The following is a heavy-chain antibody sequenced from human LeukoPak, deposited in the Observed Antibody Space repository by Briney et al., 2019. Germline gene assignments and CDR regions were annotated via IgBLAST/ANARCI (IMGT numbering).Heavy chain of an antibody. V-gene: IGHV1-3*01. CDR2: INAGNGST. J-gene: IGHJ4*02. CDR1: GYTFINYA. CDR3: ARDRIVGAIESLDY. D-gene: IGHD1-26*01. Sequence: ASVKVSCKASGYTFINYAMHWVRQAPGQRLEWMGWINAGNGSTKYSQKFQGRVTITRDTSASTAYMDLSSLRSEDTAVYYCARDRIVGAIESLDYWGQGTLVTVSS.